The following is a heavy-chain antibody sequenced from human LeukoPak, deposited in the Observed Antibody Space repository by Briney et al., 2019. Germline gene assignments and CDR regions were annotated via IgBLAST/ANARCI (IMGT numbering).Heavy chain of an antibody. CDR1: GYTFSSYD. Sequence: ASVKVSFKASGYTFSSYDINWVRQATGQGLEWMGRMNPENGDAQYAQRFQGRVTMTRDTSISTAYMELSSLRSEDTALYYCARGVRGNFPCNWFDTWGQGRQRSVSS. CDR3: ARGVRGNFPCNWFDT. J-gene: IGHJ5*02. V-gene: IGHV1-8*01. CDR2: MNPENGDA. D-gene: IGHD1-26*01.